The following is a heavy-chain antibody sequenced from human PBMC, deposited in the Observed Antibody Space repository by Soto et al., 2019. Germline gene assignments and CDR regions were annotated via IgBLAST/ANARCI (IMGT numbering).Heavy chain of an antibody. V-gene: IGHV4-39*01. Sequence: QLQLQESGPGLVKPSETLSLTCTVSGGSISSSSYYWGWIRQPPGKGLEWIGSIYYSGSTYYNPSLKSRVTISVDTSKNQFSLKLSSVTAADTAVYYCARLPAEGTFDIWGQGTMVTVSS. J-gene: IGHJ3*02. CDR3: ARLPAEGTFDI. D-gene: IGHD2-2*01. CDR2: IYYSGST. CDR1: GGSISSSSYY.